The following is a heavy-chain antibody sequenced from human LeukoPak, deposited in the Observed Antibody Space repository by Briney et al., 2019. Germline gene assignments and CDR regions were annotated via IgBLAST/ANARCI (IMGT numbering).Heavy chain of an antibody. Sequence: SSETLSLTCTVSGGSISSSSYYWGWIRQPPGKGLEWIGSIYYSGSTYYNPSLKSRVTISVDTSKNQFSLKLSSVTAADTAVYYCARLIGGYSYGYLREYYYYYYMDVWGKGTTVTVSS. CDR2: IYYSGST. J-gene: IGHJ6*03. D-gene: IGHD5-18*01. V-gene: IGHV4-39*07. CDR3: ARLIGGYSYGYLREYYYYYYMDV. CDR1: GGSISSSSYY.